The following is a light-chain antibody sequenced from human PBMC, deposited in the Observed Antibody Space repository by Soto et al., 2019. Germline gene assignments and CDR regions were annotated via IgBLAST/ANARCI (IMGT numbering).Light chain of an antibody. V-gene: IGLV7-46*01. CDR2: DTS. J-gene: IGLJ2*01. Sequence: QAVVTQEPSLTVSPGGTVTLTCGSNTGAVTSGHYPYWFQQKPGQAPRTLIYDTSNKHSWTPARFSGSLLGGKAALTLSGAQPEDEAEYYCLLSYSSANVVFGGGTKLTVL. CDR3: LLSYSSANVV. CDR1: TGAVTSGHY.